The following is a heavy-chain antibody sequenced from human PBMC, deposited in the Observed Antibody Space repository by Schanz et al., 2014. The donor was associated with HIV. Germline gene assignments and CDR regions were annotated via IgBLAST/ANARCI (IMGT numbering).Heavy chain of an antibody. CDR3: TTDYPDDILGC. CDR2: IKSKTDGGTT. D-gene: IGHD3-9*01. Sequence: EVQLLESGGGLEQPGGSLRLSCAASGFTFSNAWMSWVRQAPGKGLEWVGRIKSKTDGGTTDYAAPVKGRFTISRDDSKNTLYLQLNSLKTEDTAVYYCTTDYPDDILGCWGQGTLVTVSS. V-gene: IGHV3-15*01. J-gene: IGHJ4*02. CDR1: GFTFSNAW.